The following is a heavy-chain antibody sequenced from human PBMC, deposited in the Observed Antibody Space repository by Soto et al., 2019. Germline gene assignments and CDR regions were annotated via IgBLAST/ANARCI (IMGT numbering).Heavy chain of an antibody. CDR3: ARRGFIAAADYYYGMDV. CDR1: GYSFTSYW. D-gene: IGHD6-13*01. J-gene: IGHJ6*02. V-gene: IGHV5-10-1*01. Sequence: GESLKISCKGSGYSFTSYWISWVRQMPGKGLEWMGRIDPSDSYTNYSPSFQGHVTIPADKSISTAYLQWSSLKASDTAMYYCARRGFIAAADYYYGMDVWGQGTLVTVSS. CDR2: IDPSDSYT.